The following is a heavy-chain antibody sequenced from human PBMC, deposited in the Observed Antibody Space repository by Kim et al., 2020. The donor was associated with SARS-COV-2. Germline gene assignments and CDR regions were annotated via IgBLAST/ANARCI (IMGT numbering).Heavy chain of an antibody. V-gene: IGHV1-18*04. J-gene: IGHJ4*02. D-gene: IGHD6-19*01. CDR2: ISAYNDNT. CDR3: ARGPMEITAYRSGWEHFDN. Sequence: ASVKVSCKASGYIFTSYGISWVRQAPGQGPEWMGWISAYNDNTNYAQKVQDRVTMTTDTSTSTAYMELRSLRSDDTAVYYCARGPMEITAYRSGWEHFDNWGQGTLVTVSS. CDR1: GYIFTSYG.